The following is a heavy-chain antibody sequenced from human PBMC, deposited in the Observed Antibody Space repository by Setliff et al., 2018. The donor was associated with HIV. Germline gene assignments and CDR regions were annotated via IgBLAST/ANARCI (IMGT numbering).Heavy chain of an antibody. Sequence: SETLSLTCTVSGGSINNGDCYWSWIRQSPGEGLEWIGEVNAGGSTNYNPSLKSRVTISMDTSKNQFSLRVTSVTAADTAFYFCARATGPTYYFDFWGHGNLVTVSS. CDR2: VNAGGST. CDR3: ARATGPTYYFDF. CDR1: GGSINNGDCY. J-gene: IGHJ4*01. V-gene: IGHV4-61*08.